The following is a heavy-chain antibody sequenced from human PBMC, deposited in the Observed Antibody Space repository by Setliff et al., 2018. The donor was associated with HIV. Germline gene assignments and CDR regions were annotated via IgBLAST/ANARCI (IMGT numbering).Heavy chain of an antibody. CDR3: AKGQDGLRYNWFDP. V-gene: IGHV3-23*01. J-gene: IGHJ5*02. CDR1: GFTFSNYV. Sequence: PGGSLRLSCAASGFTFSNYVMGWVRQAPGKGLEWVSGFSSDGGTNYADSVKGRFTISRDNSKNMLYLQMNSLRAEDTAVYYCAKGQDGLRYNWFDPWGHGTLVTVSS. CDR2: FSSDGGT.